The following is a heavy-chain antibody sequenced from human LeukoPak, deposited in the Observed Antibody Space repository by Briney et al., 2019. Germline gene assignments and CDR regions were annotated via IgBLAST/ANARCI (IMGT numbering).Heavy chain of an antibody. CDR2: ISGSGGST. D-gene: IGHD3-9*01. CDR3: AHGRYFDWLPLLFDY. CDR1: GFTVSSYA. V-gene: IGHV3-23*01. J-gene: IGHJ4*02. Sequence: PGGSLRLSCAASGFTVSSYAMSWVRQAPGKGLEWVSAISGSGGSTYYADSGKVRFTISRDNSKNTLYLQMNSLRAEDTAVYYCAHGRYFDWLPLLFDYWGQGTLVTVSS.